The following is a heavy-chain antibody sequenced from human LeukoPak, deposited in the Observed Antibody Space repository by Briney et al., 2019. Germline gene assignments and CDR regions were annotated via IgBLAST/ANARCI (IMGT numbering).Heavy chain of an antibody. Sequence: GGSLRLSCAASGFTVSSNYMSWVRQAPGKGLEWVSVIYSGGSTYYADSVKGRFTISRDNSKNTLYLQMNSLRAEDTAVCYCASQGSTVTSSDNWGQGTLVTVSS. D-gene: IGHD4-17*01. V-gene: IGHV3-53*05. CDR1: GFTVSSNY. CDR3: ASQGSTVTSSDN. CDR2: IYSGGST. J-gene: IGHJ4*02.